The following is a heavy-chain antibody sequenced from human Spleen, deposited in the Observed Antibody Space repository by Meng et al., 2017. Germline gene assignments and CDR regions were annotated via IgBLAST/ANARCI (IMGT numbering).Heavy chain of an antibody. CDR3: ARCLAGCDY. V-gene: IGHV1-8*01. D-gene: IGHD6-19*01. J-gene: IGHJ4*02. Sequence: QAPLVQCGAEVKKPGASVKVSCQASRYTSTTYDINWVRQAAGQGLEWMGYIKPDSGITGLAQKFQGRLSMTSDTSIRTAYMQLSGLISEDTAMYYCARCLAGCDYWGQGTLVTVSS. CDR1: RYTSTTYD. CDR2: IKPDSGIT.